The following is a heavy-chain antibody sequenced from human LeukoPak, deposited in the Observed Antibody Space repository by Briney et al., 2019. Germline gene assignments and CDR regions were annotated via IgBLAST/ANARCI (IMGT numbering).Heavy chain of an antibody. V-gene: IGHV1-18*01. CDR2: ISGYNGNT. J-gene: IGHJ4*02. CDR3: ARSGGSSFPRQIFDC. D-gene: IGHD6-6*01. Sequence: EASVKVSCKTSGYTSTSYGVTWVRQAPGQGLEWMGWISGYNGNTKYAQKVQGRVTMTTDTSTSTAYMELRSLKSDDTAVYYCARSGGSSFPRQIFDCWGQGTLVTVSS. CDR1: GYTSTSYG.